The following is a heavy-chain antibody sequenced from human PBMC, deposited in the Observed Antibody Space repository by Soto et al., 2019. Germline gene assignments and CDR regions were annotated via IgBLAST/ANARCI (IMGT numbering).Heavy chain of an antibody. D-gene: IGHD3-3*01. CDR2: INHSGST. V-gene: IGHV4-34*01. CDR1: GGSFSGYY. Sequence: SETLSLTCAVYGGSFSGYYWSWIRQPPGKGLEWIGEINHSGSTNYNPSLKSRVTISVDTSKNQFSLKLSSVTAADTAVYYCARFWSGYWYFDLWGRGTLVTVSS. J-gene: IGHJ2*01. CDR3: ARFWSGYWYFDL.